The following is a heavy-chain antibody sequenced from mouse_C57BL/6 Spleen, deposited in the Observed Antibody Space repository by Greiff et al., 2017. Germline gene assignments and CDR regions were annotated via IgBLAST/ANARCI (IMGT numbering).Heavy chain of an antibody. CDR2: ITPCNGGT. V-gene: IGHV1-53*01. D-gene: IGHD2-3*01. CDR3: ARNGYYVGYYAMDY. Sequence: QVQLQQPGPELVKPGASVKLSCKASGYTFTSYWLHWVKQRPGQGLEWIGNITPCNGGTNSNEKFKSKATLPVDKSSSTAYMQLCVLTSEDSSVYYGARNGYYVGYYAMDYWGQGTSVTVSS. J-gene: IGHJ4*01. CDR1: GYTFTSYW.